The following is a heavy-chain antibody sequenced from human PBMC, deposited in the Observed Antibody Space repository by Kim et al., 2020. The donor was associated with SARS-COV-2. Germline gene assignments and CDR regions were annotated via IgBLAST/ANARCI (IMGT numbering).Heavy chain of an antibody. V-gene: IGHV3-30*18. Sequence: GGSLRLSCAASGFTFSSYGMHWVRQAPGKGLEWVAVISYDGSNEYYADFVKGRFTISRDSAKNTLYLQMNSLRAEDTAVYYCAKDLITTVTTFDHWGQGTLVTVSS. CDR2: ISYDGSNE. D-gene: IGHD4-17*01. CDR3: AKDLITTVTTFDH. J-gene: IGHJ4*02. CDR1: GFTFSSYG.